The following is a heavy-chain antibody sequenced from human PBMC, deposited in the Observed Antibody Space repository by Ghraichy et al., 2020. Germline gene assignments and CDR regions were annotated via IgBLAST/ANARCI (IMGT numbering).Heavy chain of an antibody. Sequence: GGSLRLSCAASGFAFSDYYMTWIRQAPGKGLEWVSYISGTGAYTNYADSVKGRFTMSRDSAKTSLSLQMNSLRDEDTDGYFCARAIAPSGIRKRGCDYWGQGTLVTVSS. CDR3: ARAIAPSGIRKRGCDY. J-gene: IGHJ4*02. CDR1: GFAFSDYY. D-gene: IGHD6-19*01. CDR2: ISGTGAYT. V-gene: IGHV3-11*06.